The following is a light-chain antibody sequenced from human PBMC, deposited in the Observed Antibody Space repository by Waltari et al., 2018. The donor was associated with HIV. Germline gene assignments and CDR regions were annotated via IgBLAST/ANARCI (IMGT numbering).Light chain of an antibody. CDR2: GTT. Sequence: QTVVTQEPSLTVSPGGTVTLTCASSTGAVTSGYSPNWFQQKPGQAPRALIDGTTNKHSWTPARFSGYLRGGKAALTLSGVQPEDEAEYYCLLYYGGAWVFGGGTKLTVL. J-gene: IGLJ3*02. CDR3: LLYYGGAWV. V-gene: IGLV7-43*01. CDR1: TGAVTSGYS.